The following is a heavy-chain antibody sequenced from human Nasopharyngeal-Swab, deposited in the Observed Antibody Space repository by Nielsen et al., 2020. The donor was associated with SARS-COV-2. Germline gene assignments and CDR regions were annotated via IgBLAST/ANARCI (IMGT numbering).Heavy chain of an antibody. D-gene: IGHD3-16*01. CDR1: GFTFSRYW. J-gene: IGHJ3*02. CDR3: ATGGRSAFEI. CDR2: IINDETTT. Sequence: GESLKISCAASGFTFSRYWMHWVRQVPGKGLVWVSRIINDETTTRYADSVKGRFTISRDNAKNTLYLQMNSLRAEDTAVYFCATGGRSAFEIWGQGTRVTVSS. V-gene: IGHV3-74*01.